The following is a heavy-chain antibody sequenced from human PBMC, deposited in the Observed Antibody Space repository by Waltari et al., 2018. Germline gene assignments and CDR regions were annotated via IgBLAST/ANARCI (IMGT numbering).Heavy chain of an antibody. J-gene: IGHJ5*02. CDR1: GYSFTDNY. Sequence: QVQLVQSGAEVKKPGASVKVSCKASGYSFTDNYIHCIRKAPGQGIEWMGGINPKNGDTIYAQKFQGRVTMTRDTSISTAYMELSGLRSDDTAMFYCARVNNYYDSIGRDWFDPWGQGTLVTVSS. CDR2: INPKNGDT. D-gene: IGHD3-22*01. CDR3: ARVNNYYDSIGRDWFDP. V-gene: IGHV1-2*02.